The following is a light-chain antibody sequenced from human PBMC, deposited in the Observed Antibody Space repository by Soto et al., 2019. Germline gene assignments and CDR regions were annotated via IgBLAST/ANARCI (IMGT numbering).Light chain of an antibody. CDR1: SSNIGGTNY. CDR3: ASWDDRLGAVI. V-gene: IGLV1-47*02. J-gene: IGLJ2*01. CDR2: SNN. Sequence: SLLAQPPSTTGTPGQWGFISCSGSSSNIGGTNYAYCYQQLPGAAPKSLIHSNNLRPSLVPQRISGSMPGTPASLAIPGLRSEDEAVYYCASWDDRLGAVIFGGGTKVTGL.